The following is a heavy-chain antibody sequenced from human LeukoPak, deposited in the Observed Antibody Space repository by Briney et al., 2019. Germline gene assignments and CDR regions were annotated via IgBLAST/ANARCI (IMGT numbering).Heavy chain of an antibody. V-gene: IGHV4-39*01. J-gene: IGHJ6*03. CDR3: ASKQWVYYYMDV. D-gene: IGHD1-26*01. Sequence: SETLSLTCTVSGGSISSSNYYWGWIRQPPGKGLEWIGSISYSGSTYYNPSLKSRVTIFVDTPKNQFSLKLSSVTAADTAIYYCASKQWVYYYMDVWGKGTTVTVSS. CDR2: ISYSGST. CDR1: GGSISSSNYY.